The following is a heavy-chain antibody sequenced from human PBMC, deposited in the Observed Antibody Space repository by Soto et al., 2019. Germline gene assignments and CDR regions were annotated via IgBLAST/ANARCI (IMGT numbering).Heavy chain of an antibody. D-gene: IGHD5-18*01. Sequence: ASVKVSCKASGYTFTSYDIKWVRQATGQGLEWIGWMNPNSGNTGYAQKFQGRVTMTRNTSISTAYMELSSLRSEGTAVYYCARGGLHTAMVDYYYGMDVWGQGTTVTVSS. CDR1: GYTFTSYD. CDR3: ARGGLHTAMVDYYYGMDV. CDR2: MNPNSGNT. J-gene: IGHJ6*02. V-gene: IGHV1-8*01.